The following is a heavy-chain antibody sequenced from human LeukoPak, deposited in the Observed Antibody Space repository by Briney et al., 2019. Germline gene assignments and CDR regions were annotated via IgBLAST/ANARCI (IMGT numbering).Heavy chain of an antibody. V-gene: IGHV3-21*01. Sequence: KPGGYLRLSCAASGFTFSSYSMNWVCQATGKGLKWVSSISSSSSYIYYADSVKGRFTISRDNAKNSLYLQMNSLRAEDTAVYYCARVRSTPHGYMDVWGKGTTVTVSS. D-gene: IGHD3-3*01. CDR2: ISSSSSYI. J-gene: IGHJ6*03. CDR3: ARVRSTPHGYMDV. CDR1: GFTFSSYS.